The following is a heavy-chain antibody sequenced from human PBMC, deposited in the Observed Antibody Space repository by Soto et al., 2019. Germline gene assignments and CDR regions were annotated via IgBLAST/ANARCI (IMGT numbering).Heavy chain of an antibody. D-gene: IGHD6-13*01. V-gene: IGHV3-30*18. CDR1: GFTFSSYG. CDR2: ISYDGSNK. Sequence: QVQLVESGGGVVQPGRSLRLSCAASGFTFSSYGMHWVRQAPGKGLEWVAVISYDGSNKYYADSVKGRFTISRDNSKNTLDLQMNSLRAEDTAVYYCAKDLRYIAAAAKRTLRYYGMDVWGQGTTVTVSS. J-gene: IGHJ6*02. CDR3: AKDLRYIAAAAKRTLRYYGMDV.